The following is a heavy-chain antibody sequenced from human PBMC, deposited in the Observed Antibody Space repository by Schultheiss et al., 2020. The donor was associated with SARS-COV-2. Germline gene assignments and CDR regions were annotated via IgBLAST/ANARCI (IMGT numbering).Heavy chain of an antibody. Sequence: GESLKISCAASGFTVSSNYMSWVRQAPGKGLEWVSVIYSGGSTYYADSVKGRFTISRDNSKNTLYLQMNSLRAEDTAVYYCARDLPSLYGDYALFDYWGQGTLVTVSS. D-gene: IGHD4-17*01. CDR1: GFTVSSNY. CDR2: IYSGGST. J-gene: IGHJ4*02. V-gene: IGHV3-53*01. CDR3: ARDLPSLYGDYALFDY.